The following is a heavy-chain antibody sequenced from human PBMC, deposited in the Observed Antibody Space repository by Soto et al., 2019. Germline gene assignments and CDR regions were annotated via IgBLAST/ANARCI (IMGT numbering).Heavy chain of an antibody. D-gene: IGHD3-22*01. V-gene: IGHV1-18*01. CDR2: ISAYNGNT. J-gene: IGHJ3*02. Sequence: QVQLVQSGGEVKKPGASVKVSCKASGYTFTTYGISWVRQAPGQGLEWMGWISAYNGNTSYAQKLQGSVTMTTDTSTSTAYMEPGGQRSVNTAVYDCASAFFRLFDCNMWSEWTMVTVSS. CDR1: GYTFTTYG. CDR3: ASAFFRLFDCNM.